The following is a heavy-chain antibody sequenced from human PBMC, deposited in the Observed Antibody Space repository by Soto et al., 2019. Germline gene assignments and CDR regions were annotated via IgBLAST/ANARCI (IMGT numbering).Heavy chain of an antibody. V-gene: IGHV3-9*01. CDR3: AISYDSPGGP. CDR1: GFTVDDYA. Sequence: PGGSLRLSCAASGFTVDDYAMHWVRQAPGKGLEWVSGISWNSETIDYADSVKGRFTISRDNAKSSLFLQMNSLRVEDTAVYYCAISYDSPGGPWGQGTLVTVS. D-gene: IGHD3-3*01. CDR2: ISWNSETI. J-gene: IGHJ5*02.